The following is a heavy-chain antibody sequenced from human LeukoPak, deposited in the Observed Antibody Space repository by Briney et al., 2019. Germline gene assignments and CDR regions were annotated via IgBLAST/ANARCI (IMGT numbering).Heavy chain of an antibody. CDR1: GGSFSGYY. CDR3: ARAPHAPGAYDSSGYAVDY. J-gene: IGHJ4*02. CDR2: INHSGST. Sequence: PSETLSLTCAVYGGSFSGYYWSWIRQPPGKGLEWIGEINHSGSTNYNPSPKSRVTISVDTSKNQFSLKLSSVTAADTAVYYCARAPHAPGAYDSSGYAVDYWGQGTLVTVSS. V-gene: IGHV4-34*01. D-gene: IGHD3-22*01.